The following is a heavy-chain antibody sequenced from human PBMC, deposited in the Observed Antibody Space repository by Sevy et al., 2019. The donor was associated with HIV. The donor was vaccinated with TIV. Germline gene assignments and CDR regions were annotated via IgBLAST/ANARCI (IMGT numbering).Heavy chain of an antibody. Sequence: GGSLRLSCAASGFSVSSNYMSWVRQAPGKGPEWVSVFHSGGRISYADSVQGGFTISRDNSKNTLYLQMNSLRAEDTAVYYCAREDSVLGEDNYKGKDVWGQGTTVTVSS. CDR1: GFSVSSNY. V-gene: IGHV3-53*01. CDR3: AREDSVLGEDNYKGKDV. CDR2: FHSGGRI. D-gene: IGHD3-16*01. J-gene: IGHJ6*02.